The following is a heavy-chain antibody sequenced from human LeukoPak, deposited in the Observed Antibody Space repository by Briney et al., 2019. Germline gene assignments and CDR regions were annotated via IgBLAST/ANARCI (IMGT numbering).Heavy chain of an antibody. D-gene: IGHD3-16*01. CDR1: GFTLSSYW. V-gene: IGHV3-74*01. Sequence: GGSLRLSCAASGFTLSSYWMHWVRQAPGKGRVWVSRISSDGSSTTYADSVKGRFTNSRDNAKNTLNLQMNSPRAEDTAVYYCVRVTWPTFSFDYWGQGTLVTVSS. CDR3: VRVTWPTFSFDY. J-gene: IGHJ4*02. CDR2: ISSDGSST.